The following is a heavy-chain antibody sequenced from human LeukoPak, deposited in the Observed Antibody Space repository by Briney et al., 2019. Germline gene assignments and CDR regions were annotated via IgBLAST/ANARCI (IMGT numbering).Heavy chain of an antibody. CDR2: IRWNSGSI. V-gene: IGHV3-9*01. D-gene: IGHD3-9*01. J-gene: IGHJ5*02. Sequence: GGSLTLSCAPSGFPFYDYAMLWVRQAPGKGLEWGSGIRWNSGSIGYADSVKRRFTISRDNAENSLYLHMNSLRAEDTALYYCANDITRRLAVFSAWGQGTLVTVSS. CDR3: ANDITRRLAVFSA. CDR1: GFPFYDYA.